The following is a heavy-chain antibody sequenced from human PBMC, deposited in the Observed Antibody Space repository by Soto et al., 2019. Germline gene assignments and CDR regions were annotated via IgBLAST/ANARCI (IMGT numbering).Heavy chain of an antibody. CDR3: AKGIAAAGWGFDY. CDR1: GFTFSSYA. D-gene: IGHD6-13*01. CDR2: ISGSGGST. Sequence: GESLKISCAASGFTFSSYAMSWVRQAPGKGLEWVSAISGSGGSTYYADSVKGRFTISRDNSKNTLYLQMNSLRAEDTAVYYCAKGIAAAGWGFDYWGQGTLVTVSS. V-gene: IGHV3-23*01. J-gene: IGHJ4*02.